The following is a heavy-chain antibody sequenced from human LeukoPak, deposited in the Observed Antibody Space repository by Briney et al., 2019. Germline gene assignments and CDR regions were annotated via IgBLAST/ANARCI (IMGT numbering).Heavy chain of an antibody. CDR2: INPNSGGT. Sequence: ASVKVSCKASGYTFTGYYMHWVRQAPGQGLEWMGWINPNSGGTNYAQKFQGRVTMTRDTSISTAYMELRSLRSDDTAVYYCARDRVSSGWNTNWFDPWGQGTLVTVSS. CDR1: GYTFTGYY. J-gene: IGHJ5*02. D-gene: IGHD6-19*01. CDR3: ARDRVSSGWNTNWFDP. V-gene: IGHV1-2*02.